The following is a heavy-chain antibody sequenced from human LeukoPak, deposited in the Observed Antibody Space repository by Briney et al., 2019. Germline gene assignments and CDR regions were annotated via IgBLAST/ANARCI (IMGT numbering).Heavy chain of an antibody. CDR2: IKEDGSEK. V-gene: IGHV3-7*04. CDR3: ARGLSPPDY. CDR1: EFSVGSNY. J-gene: IGHJ4*02. D-gene: IGHD2/OR15-2a*01. Sequence: PGGSLRLSCAASEFSVGSNYMTWVRQTPGKGLEWVANIKEDGSEKYYVDSVKGRFTISRDNAKNSLYLQMNSLRVEDTAVYYCARGLSPPDYWGQGTLVTVSS.